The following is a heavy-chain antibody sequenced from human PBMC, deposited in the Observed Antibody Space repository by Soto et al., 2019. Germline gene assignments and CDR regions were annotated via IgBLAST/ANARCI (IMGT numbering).Heavy chain of an antibody. CDR3: AKETVQTTYSFYGMDV. Sequence: PGGSLRLSCGGSGFSFESYSVHWVRQAPGKGLEWVATVSFDSKNKYYIDSVEGRFTLSRDNAKNIVYLQMNSLRHDDTAVYYCAKETVQTTYSFYGMDVWGPGTTVTVSS. D-gene: IGHD4-4*01. CDR2: VSFDSKNK. J-gene: IGHJ6*02. V-gene: IGHV3-30*02. CDR1: GFSFESYS.